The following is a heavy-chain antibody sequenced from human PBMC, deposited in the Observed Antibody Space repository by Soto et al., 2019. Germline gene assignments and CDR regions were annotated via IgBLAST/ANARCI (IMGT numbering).Heavy chain of an antibody. CDR1: GGSITSGGYS. Sequence: PSETLSLTRAVSGGSITSGGYSWSWIRQPPGKGLEWIGYIYRTGSTYYNPSLKSRVTISMDTSKNQVSLRLNSATAADTAVYYCAREDSGGFVDLWGQGTLVTVS. J-gene: IGHJ5*02. V-gene: IGHV4-30-2*01. CDR3: AREDSGGFVDL. CDR2: IYRTGST. D-gene: IGHD2-15*01.